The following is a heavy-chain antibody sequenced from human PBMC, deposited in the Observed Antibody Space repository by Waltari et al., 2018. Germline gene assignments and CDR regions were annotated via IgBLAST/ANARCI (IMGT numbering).Heavy chain of an antibody. CDR2: ISTSSIYI. CDR3: ARGGSNSGSGSDNWFDP. Sequence: EVQLVESGGGLIQPGESLRLSCAAYGFTFRRYSMNGVRQAPGKGLEWVASISTSSIYIYYADAVKGRFTISRDNARKSLFLEMNTLRTDDTAIYYCARGGSNSGSGSDNWFDPWGQGTLVTVSS. V-gene: IGHV3-21*02. J-gene: IGHJ5*02. CDR1: GFTFRRYS. D-gene: IGHD3-10*01.